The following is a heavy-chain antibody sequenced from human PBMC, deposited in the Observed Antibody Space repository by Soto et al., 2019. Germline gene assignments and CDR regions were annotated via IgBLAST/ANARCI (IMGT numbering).Heavy chain of an antibody. V-gene: IGHV3-53*01. CDR1: WFTVSSNY. J-gene: IGHJ3*02. CDR3: ARAVPYYDFWSGYYASGALDI. Sequence: PGGSLRLSCASSWFTVSSNYMSWVRQAPGKGLEWVSVIYSGGSTYYADSVKGRFTISRDNSKNTLYLQMNSLRAEDTAVYYCARAVPYYDFWSGYYASGALDIWGQGTMVTVSS. CDR2: IYSGGST. D-gene: IGHD3-3*01.